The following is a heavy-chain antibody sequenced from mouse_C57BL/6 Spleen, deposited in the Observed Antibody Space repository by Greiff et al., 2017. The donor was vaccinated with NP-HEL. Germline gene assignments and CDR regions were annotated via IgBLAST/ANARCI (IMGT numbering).Heavy chain of an antibody. CDR2: IRLKSDNYAT. CDR1: GFTFSNYW. V-gene: IGHV6-3*01. J-gene: IGHJ2*01. D-gene: IGHD2-4*01. Sequence: EVKVEESGGGLVQPGGSMKLSCVASGFTFSNYWMNWVRQSPEKGLEWVAQIRLKSDNYATHYAESVKGRFTISRDDSKSSVYLQMNNLRAEDTGIYYCTAFYYDYDGDYWGQGTTLTVSS. CDR3: TAFYYDYDGDY.